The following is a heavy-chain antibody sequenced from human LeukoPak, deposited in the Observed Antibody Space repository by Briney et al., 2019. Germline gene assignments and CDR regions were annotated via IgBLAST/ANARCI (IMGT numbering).Heavy chain of an antibody. J-gene: IGHJ4*02. CDR3: TRPRITFGGVPNDY. CDR2: IRSKAYGGTT. V-gene: IGHV3-49*04. Sequence: PGGSLRLSCAASGFTFSSYGMHWVRQAPGKGLEWVGFIRSKAYGGTTEYAASVKGRFTISRDDSKSIAYLQMNSLKTEDTAVYYCTRPRITFGGVPNDYWGQGTLVTVSS. CDR1: GFTFSSYG. D-gene: IGHD3-16*01.